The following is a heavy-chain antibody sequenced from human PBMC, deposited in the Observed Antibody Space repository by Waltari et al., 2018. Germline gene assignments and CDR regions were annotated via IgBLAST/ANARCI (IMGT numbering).Heavy chain of an antibody. CDR2: SGRSSTYT. Sequence: EVQLVESGGGLVKPGGSLRLSCAASGFSFNDYTMNWVRQTPEKGLEWVSSSGRSSTYTYYADSVKGRFTISRDNAANSLYLEMNALRPEDTAVYYCASHLEDFYYYMDVWGKGTTVTVSS. V-gene: IGHV3-21*06. CDR1: GFSFNDYT. J-gene: IGHJ6*03. CDR3: ASHLEDFYYYMDV.